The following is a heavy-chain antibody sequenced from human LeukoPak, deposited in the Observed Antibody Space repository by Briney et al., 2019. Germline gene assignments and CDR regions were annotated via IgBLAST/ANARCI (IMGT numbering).Heavy chain of an antibody. D-gene: IGHD1/OR15-1a*01. CDR3: ARGEAGREQDAFDI. Sequence: GASVKVSCKASGYTFTSYDINWVRQATGQGLEWMGWMNPNSGNTGYAQKFQGRVTMTRDTSTSTVYMELSSLRSEDTAVYYCARGEAGREQDAFDIWGQGTMVTVSS. V-gene: IGHV1-8*02. CDR2: MNPNSGNT. J-gene: IGHJ3*02. CDR1: GYTFTSYD.